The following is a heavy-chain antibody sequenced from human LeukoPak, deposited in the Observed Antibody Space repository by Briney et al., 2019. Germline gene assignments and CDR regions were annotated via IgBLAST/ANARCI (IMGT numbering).Heavy chain of an antibody. J-gene: IGHJ4*02. CDR2: IYSTGST. CDR3: ARGIADPYSFDS. CDR1: GGSINFYY. D-gene: IGHD6-13*01. V-gene: IGHV4-4*07. Sequence: SETLSLTCTVSGGSINFYYWSWIPQPAGKGLEWIGSIYSTGSTNYSPSLKSRVTMSVDKSKNQFSLNLSSVTAADTAVYYCARGIADPYSFDSWGQGTLVTVSS.